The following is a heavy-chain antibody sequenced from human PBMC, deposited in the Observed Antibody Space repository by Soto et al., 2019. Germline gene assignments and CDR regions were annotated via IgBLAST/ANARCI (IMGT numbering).Heavy chain of an antibody. CDR2: ISYDGCNK. Sequence: GESLKISCAASGFTFSSYGMHWVRQAPGKGLEWVAVISYDGCNKYYADSVKGRFTISRDNSKNTLYLQMNSLRAEDTAVYYCAKDWDILTGPDYWGQGTLVTVSS. J-gene: IGHJ4*02. CDR3: AKDWDILTGPDY. D-gene: IGHD3-9*01. CDR1: GFTFSSYG. V-gene: IGHV3-30*18.